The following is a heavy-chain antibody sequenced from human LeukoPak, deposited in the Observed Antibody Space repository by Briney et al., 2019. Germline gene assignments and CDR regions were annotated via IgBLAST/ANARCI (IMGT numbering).Heavy chain of an antibody. CDR1: GFTFSSYA. CDR3: ARVQDDYYGSGSYRYYYGMDV. J-gene: IGHJ6*02. Sequence: GGSLRLSCAASGFTFSSYAMHWVRQAPGKGLEYVSAISSNGGSTYYANSVKGRFTISRDNSKNTLYLQMNSLRAEDTAVYYCARVQDDYYGSGSYRYYYGMDVWGQGTTVTVS. V-gene: IGHV3-64*01. CDR2: ISSNGGST. D-gene: IGHD3-10*01.